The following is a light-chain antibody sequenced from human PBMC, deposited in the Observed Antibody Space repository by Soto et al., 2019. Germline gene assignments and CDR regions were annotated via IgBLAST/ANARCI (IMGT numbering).Light chain of an antibody. CDR1: QSISRY. CDR2: TTS. CDR3: QQSYTTPQT. J-gene: IGKJ1*01. Sequence: DIQMTQSPSSLSAVVGDRVTITCRSSQSISRYFNWYQQKPGKPPKLLIHTTSSLQSGVTSRFSGSGSGTEFTLTISNLHPEDFATYYCQQSYTTPQTFRQGTTVEI. V-gene: IGKV1-39*01.